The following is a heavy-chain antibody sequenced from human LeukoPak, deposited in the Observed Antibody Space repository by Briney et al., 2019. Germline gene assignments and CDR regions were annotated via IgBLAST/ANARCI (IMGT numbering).Heavy chain of an antibody. CDR1: GYTFTGYY. V-gene: IGHV1-2*02. CDR3: ARGDFRYSSSWYPYDY. J-gene: IGHJ4*02. D-gene: IGHD6-13*01. CDR2: INPNSGGT. Sequence: ASVKVSCKASGYTFTGYYMHWVRQAPGQGLEWMGWINPNSGGTNYAQKFQGRVTMTRDTSISTAYMELSRLRSDDTAVYYCARGDFRYSSSWYPYDYWGQGTLVTVSS.